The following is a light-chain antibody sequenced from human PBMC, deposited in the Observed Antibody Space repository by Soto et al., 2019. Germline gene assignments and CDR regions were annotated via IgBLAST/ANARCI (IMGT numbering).Light chain of an antibody. J-gene: IGLJ2*01. Sequence: QPVLTQSPSASASLGASVTLTCTLSSGHSSYAIAWHQQQPEKGPRYLMKVNSDGSHSKGDGIPDRFSGSSSGAERYFTIASLQSGDEADYYCQTWGTAYVLFGGGTKLTVL. CDR3: QTWGTAYVL. CDR2: VNSDGSH. CDR1: SGHSSYA. V-gene: IGLV4-69*01.